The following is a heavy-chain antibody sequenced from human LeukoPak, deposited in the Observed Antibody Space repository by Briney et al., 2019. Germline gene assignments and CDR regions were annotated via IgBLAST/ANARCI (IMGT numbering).Heavy chain of an antibody. D-gene: IGHD3-10*01. CDR2: IHYSGST. J-gene: IGHJ4*02. Sequence: SETLSLTCTVSGGSISSGDYYWGWIRQPPGKGLEWVGTIHYSGSTYYNPSLKSRVTMSVDTSKNQSSLRLSSVTAADTAVYYCATSGSYYRAPDYWGQGTLVTVS. V-gene: IGHV4-39*01. CDR3: ATSGSYYRAPDY. CDR1: GGSISSGDYY.